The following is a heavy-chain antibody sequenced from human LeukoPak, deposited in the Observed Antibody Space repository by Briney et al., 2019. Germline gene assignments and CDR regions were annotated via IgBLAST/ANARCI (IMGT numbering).Heavy chain of an antibody. CDR2: ISAYNGNT. CDR3: ARAGTLNYYYMDV. J-gene: IGHJ6*03. V-gene: IGHV1-18*01. CDR1: GYTFISYG. Sequence: ASVKVSCKAPGYTFISYGISWVRQAPGQGLEWMGWISAYNGNTNFAQKFQGRVTMTTDTSTSTAYMELRSLRPDDTAVYYCARAGTLNYYYMDVWGKGTTVTISS.